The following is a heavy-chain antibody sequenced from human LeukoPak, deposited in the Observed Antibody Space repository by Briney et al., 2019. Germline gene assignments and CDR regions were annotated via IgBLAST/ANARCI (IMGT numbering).Heavy chain of an antibody. CDR3: ARGAQLTDF. CDR1: GFTFYTYG. J-gene: IGHJ4*02. V-gene: IGHV3-64*01. Sequence: GGSLRLSCAASGFTFYTYGMHWVRRAPGKGLEYVSGIGPDGGTTYYANSVKGRFTISRDNSKSMLYLQMGSLTADDMAVYYCARGAQLTDFWGQGTLVTVSS. D-gene: IGHD6-13*01. CDR2: IGPDGGTT.